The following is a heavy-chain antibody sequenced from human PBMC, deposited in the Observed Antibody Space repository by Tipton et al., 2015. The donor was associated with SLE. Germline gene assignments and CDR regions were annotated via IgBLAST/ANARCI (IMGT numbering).Heavy chain of an antibody. CDR1: GLTLSSYA. Sequence: SLRLSCAASGLTLSSYAMSWVRQAPGKGLEWVSAISGSGSSTYYADSVKGRFTISRDNARNSLYLQLNSLRAEDTAVYYCARHPTLEQWLVPRYYYMDVWGKGTTVTVSS. CDR3: ARHPTLEQWLVPRYYYMDV. J-gene: IGHJ6*03. D-gene: IGHD6-19*01. CDR2: ISGSGSST. V-gene: IGHV3-23*01.